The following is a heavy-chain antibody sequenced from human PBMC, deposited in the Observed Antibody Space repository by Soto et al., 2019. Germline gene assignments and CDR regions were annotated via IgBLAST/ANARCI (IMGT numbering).Heavy chain of an antibody. Sequence: QVQLQESGPGLVKPSETLSLTCTVSGGSISSYYWSWIRQPPGKGLEWIGYIYYSGSTNYNPSLKSRVTISVDTSKNQFSLNLSSVTAADTAVYYCARDRSGTWYFDLWGRGTLVTVSS. CDR1: GGSISSYY. J-gene: IGHJ2*01. V-gene: IGHV4-59*01. CDR2: IYYSGST. CDR3: ARDRSGTWYFDL.